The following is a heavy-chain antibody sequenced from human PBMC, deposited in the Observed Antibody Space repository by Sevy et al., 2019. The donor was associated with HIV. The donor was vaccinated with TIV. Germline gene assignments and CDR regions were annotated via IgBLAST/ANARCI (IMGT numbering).Heavy chain of an antibody. D-gene: IGHD3-22*01. V-gene: IGHV3-30*04. CDR1: GFTISPYA. Sequence: GGSLRLSCSASGFTISPYALHWVRQTPGKGLQWLAVISKDGTNKDYADFVKGRFSLSRDNSKNTLYLQMINLRTEDTAVYYCAKEGYYYDSHSADWFDHWGQGTLVTVSS. CDR3: AKEGYYYDSHSADWFDH. J-gene: IGHJ5*02. CDR2: ISKDGTNK.